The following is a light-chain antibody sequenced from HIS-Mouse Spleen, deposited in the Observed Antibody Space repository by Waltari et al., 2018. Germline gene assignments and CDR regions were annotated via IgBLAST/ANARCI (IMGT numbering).Light chain of an antibody. CDR2: EDS. Sequence: SYELTQPPSVSVSPGQTARSTCSGYASPKKSAYWYQQKSGQAPMLVIYEDSKRPSGIPERFSGSSSGTMATLTISGAQVEDEADYYCYSTDSSGNHRVFGGGTKLTVL. J-gene: IGLJ2*01. CDR1: ASPKKS. CDR3: YSTDSSGNHRV. V-gene: IGLV3-10*01.